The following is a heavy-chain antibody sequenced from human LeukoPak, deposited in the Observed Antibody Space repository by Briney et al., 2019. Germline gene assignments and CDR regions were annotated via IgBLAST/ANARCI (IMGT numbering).Heavy chain of an antibody. V-gene: IGHV4-39*07. J-gene: IGHJ5*02. Sequence: SETLSLTCTVSGGSISSSSYYWGWIRQPPGKGLEWIGSIYYSGSTYYNPSLKSRVTMSVDTSKNQFSLKLSSVTAADTAVYYCAREENLLINWFDPWGQGTLVTVSS. CDR1: GGSISSSSYY. CDR2: IYYSGST. CDR3: AREENLLINWFDP.